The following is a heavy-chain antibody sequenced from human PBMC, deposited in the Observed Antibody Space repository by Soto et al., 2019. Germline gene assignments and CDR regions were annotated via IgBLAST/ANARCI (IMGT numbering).Heavy chain of an antibody. J-gene: IGHJ6*02. CDR2: ISAYNGNT. D-gene: IGHD6-19*01. Sequence: QVQLVQSGAEVKKPGASVKVSCKASGYTFTSYGISWVRQAPGQGLEWMGWISAYNGNTNYAQKLQGRVTMTADPPTSTAYMELRSLRSDDTAVYYCATASTSSGWYIYYYYGMDVWGQGTTVTVSS. CDR3: ATASTSSGWYIYYYYGMDV. CDR1: GYTFTSYG. V-gene: IGHV1-18*01.